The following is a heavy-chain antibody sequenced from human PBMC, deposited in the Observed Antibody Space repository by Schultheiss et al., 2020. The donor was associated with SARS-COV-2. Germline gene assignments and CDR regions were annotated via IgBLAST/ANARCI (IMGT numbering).Heavy chain of an antibody. V-gene: IGHV3-48*01. Sequence: GGSLRLSCAASGLTFSSYSMNWVRQAPGKGLEWVSYISSSSSTIYYADSVKGRFTISRDNAKNSLYLQMNSLRAEDTAVYYCARVWRLRPYYYYYYMDVWGKGTTVTVSS. CDR3: ARVWRLRPYYYYYYMDV. CDR1: GLTFSSYS. D-gene: IGHD3-16*01. CDR2: ISSSSSTI. J-gene: IGHJ6*03.